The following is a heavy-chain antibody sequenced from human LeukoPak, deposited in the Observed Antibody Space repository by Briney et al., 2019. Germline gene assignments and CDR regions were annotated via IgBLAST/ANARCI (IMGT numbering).Heavy chain of an antibody. J-gene: IGHJ4*02. CDR3: ARDRYGDFD. V-gene: IGHV3-30-3*01. CDR1: GFIFSSYA. Sequence: GGSLRLSCAASGFIFSSYAMHWVRQAPGKGLEWVAVISYDGSNKYYADSVKGRFTISRDNAKNTLYLQMNRLRAEDTAVYYCARDRYGDFDWGQGTLVTVSS. CDR2: ISYDGSNK. D-gene: IGHD4-17*01.